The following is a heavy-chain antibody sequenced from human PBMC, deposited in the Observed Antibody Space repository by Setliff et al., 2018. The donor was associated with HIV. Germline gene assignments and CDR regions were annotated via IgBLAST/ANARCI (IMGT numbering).Heavy chain of an antibody. CDR2: FYHGGST. Sequence: SETLSLTCTVSGGSIRGAYYWGWIRQPPGKGLEWIGSFYHGGSTLYNPSLRSRVTISVDTSKNHFSLILTSVTAADTAVYYCVRRTDYYGSGSESSFDYWGQGTLVTVSS. D-gene: IGHD3-10*01. V-gene: IGHV4-38-2*02. J-gene: IGHJ4*02. CDR3: VRRTDYYGSGSESSFDY. CDR1: GGSIRGAYY.